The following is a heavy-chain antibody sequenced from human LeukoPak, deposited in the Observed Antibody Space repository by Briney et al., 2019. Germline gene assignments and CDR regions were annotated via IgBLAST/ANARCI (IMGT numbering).Heavy chain of an antibody. Sequence: GGSLRLSCAASGFTFSSYGMHWVRQAPGKGLEWVAVISYDGSNKYYADSVKGRFTISRDNSKNTLYLQMNSLRAEDTAVYHCARDLLDCSGGSCYGGWFDPWGQGTLVTVSS. J-gene: IGHJ5*02. V-gene: IGHV3-30*03. CDR3: ARDLLDCSGGSCYGGWFDP. CDR1: GFTFSSYG. D-gene: IGHD2-15*01. CDR2: ISYDGSNK.